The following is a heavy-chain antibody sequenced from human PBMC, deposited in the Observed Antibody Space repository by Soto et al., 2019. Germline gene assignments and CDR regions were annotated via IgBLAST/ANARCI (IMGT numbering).Heavy chain of an antibody. CDR1: GGSVSSGSYY. V-gene: IGHV4-61*01. J-gene: IGHJ6*02. D-gene: IGHD6-13*01. Sequence: SSETRSLTCTVSGGSVSSGSYYWSWIRQPPGKGLEWIGYIYYSGSTNYNPSLKSRVTISVDTSKNQFSLKLSSVTAADTAVYYCAGKYSSSWRYYYGMDVWGQGTTV. CDR3: AGKYSSSWRYYYGMDV. CDR2: IYYSGST.